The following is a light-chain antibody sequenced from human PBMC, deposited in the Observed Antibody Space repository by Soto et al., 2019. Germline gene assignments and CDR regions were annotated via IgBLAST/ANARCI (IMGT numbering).Light chain of an antibody. CDR2: GAS. CDR3: QVRTNWSIA. V-gene: IGKV3-15*01. Sequence: EIVMTQSPAALSVSTGERATLSCRASQSVSSNLAWYQQKPGQAPRLLIYGASTRATGIPARFSGSGSGTEFTLTISSLQSEDFAVYYCQVRTNWSIAFGRGTRLE. CDR1: QSVSSN. J-gene: IGKJ5*01.